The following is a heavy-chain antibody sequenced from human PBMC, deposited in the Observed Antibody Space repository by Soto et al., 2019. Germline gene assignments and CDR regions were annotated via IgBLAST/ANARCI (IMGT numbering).Heavy chain of an antibody. CDR3: ARAYSDAFDI. J-gene: IGHJ3*02. D-gene: IGHD2-15*01. CDR2: ISSSGTGI. V-gene: IGHV3-11*01. Sequence: PGGSLRLSCAASRFTFSDYYMTWIRQAPGKGLEWVSYISSSGTGIYYPDSVKGRFTISRDNAKNSLYLQMSSLRAEDTAVYYCARAYSDAFDIWGQGTVVTVSS. CDR1: RFTFSDYY.